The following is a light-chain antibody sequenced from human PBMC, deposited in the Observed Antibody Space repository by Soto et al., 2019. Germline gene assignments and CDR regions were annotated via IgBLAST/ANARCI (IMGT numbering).Light chain of an antibody. V-gene: IGKV2-40*01. Sequence: DIVMTQTPRSLPVTPGEPASISCRSSQSLLDTDDGNTYLDWYLQKPGQSPHLLIYTVSYRASGGPDRVSGSGSGTNFTLKISRVEADDVGIYYCMQRIEFPLTFGGGTRVEIK. J-gene: IGKJ4*01. CDR2: TVS. CDR1: QSLLDTDDGNTY. CDR3: MQRIEFPLT.